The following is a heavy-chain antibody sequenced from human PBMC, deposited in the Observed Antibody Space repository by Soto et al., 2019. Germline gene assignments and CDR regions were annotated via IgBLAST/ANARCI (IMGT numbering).Heavy chain of an antibody. CDR1: GDSIISYS. D-gene: IGHD3-3*01. CDR3: AFLGNLGRCNPPLVS. J-gene: IGHJ4*02. CDR2: IHYNGNT. V-gene: IGHV4-59*01. Sequence: TSETLSLTCTVSGDSIISYSWSWILQPPGKGLEWIGNIHYNGNTKYSPSLKSRVTMSVDTSKNHFSLKLISVTTADTAVYFCAFLGNLGRCNPPLVSWPQATLVTVSS.